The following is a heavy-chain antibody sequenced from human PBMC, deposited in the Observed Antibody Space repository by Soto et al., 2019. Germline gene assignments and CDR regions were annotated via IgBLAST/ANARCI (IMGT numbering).Heavy chain of an antibody. CDR1: GFTCRSDS. Sequence: VSSAASGFTCRSDSISWVRQAPGQGMEWMGWLSAYNGNTNYAQKLQGRVTMTTDTSTSTAYMELRSLRSDDTAVYYCARDCSSTSCYSKMDYYYYGMDVWGQGTTVNVYS. D-gene: IGHD2-2*01. V-gene: IGHV1-18*01. J-gene: IGHJ6*02. CDR2: LSAYNGNT. CDR3: ARDCSSTSCYSKMDYYYYGMDV.